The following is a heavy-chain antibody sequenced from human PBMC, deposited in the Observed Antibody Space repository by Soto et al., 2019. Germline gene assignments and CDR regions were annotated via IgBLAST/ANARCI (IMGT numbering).Heavy chain of an antibody. Sequence: QVQLVESGGGVVQPGRSLRLSCAASGFTFSSYAIHGVRQAPGKGLEWVAVISYDGSNKYYADSVKGRFTISRDNSKNTLYLQMNSLRSEDTAVYSCARDGLYSYGGYYFDYGGQGKLVTVSS. CDR2: ISYDGSNK. CDR3: ARDGLYSYGGYYFDY. CDR1: GFTFSSYA. J-gene: IGHJ4*02. V-gene: IGHV3-30-3*01. D-gene: IGHD5-18*01.